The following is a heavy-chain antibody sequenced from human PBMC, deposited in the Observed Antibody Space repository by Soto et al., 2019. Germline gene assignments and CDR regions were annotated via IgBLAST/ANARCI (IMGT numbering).Heavy chain of an antibody. D-gene: IGHD2-15*01. CDR1: GFTFSNYA. Sequence: GGSLRLSCAASGFTFSNYAMCWVRQAPGKGLEWVSGISDSGDSTYYTDSVKGRFTISRDNSKNTLNLQMNSLRAEDTAIYYCAKDYHVMDVAGHDFFYGVDVWGQGTTVTLAS. CDR2: ISDSGDST. J-gene: IGHJ6*02. CDR3: AKDYHVMDVAGHDFFYGVDV. V-gene: IGHV3-23*01.